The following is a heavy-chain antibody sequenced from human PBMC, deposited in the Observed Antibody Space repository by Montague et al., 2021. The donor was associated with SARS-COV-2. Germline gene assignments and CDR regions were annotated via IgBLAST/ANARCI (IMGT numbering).Heavy chain of an antibody. CDR2: ISSSSSYI. D-gene: IGHD2-2*02. Sequence: SLRLSCAASGFTFSSYSMNWVRQAPGKGLEWVSSISSSSSYIYYADSVKGRFTISRDNAKNSLYLQMNSLRAEDTAVYYCARDRVVPAAIVGNWFDPWGQGTLVTVSS. V-gene: IGHV3-21*01. J-gene: IGHJ5*02. CDR3: ARDRVVPAAIVGNWFDP. CDR1: GFTFSSYS.